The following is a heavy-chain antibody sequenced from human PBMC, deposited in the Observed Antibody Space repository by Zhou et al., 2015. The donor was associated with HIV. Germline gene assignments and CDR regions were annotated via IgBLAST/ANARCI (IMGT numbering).Heavy chain of an antibody. D-gene: IGHD3-10*01. V-gene: IGHV3-33*06. CDR1: GFTFSNYG. CDR3: AKARLTMMSGVQSAFDT. J-gene: IGHJ3*02. Sequence: QVHLAESGGGVVQPGGSLRLSCAASGFTFSNYGINWVRQGPGKGLEWVAIMWHDGYTAYYADSVRGRLTVSRDNSKNTVYLQMNSLRSEDTGVYFCAKARLTMMSGVQSAFDTWGQGTMVTVSS. CDR2: MWHDGYTA.